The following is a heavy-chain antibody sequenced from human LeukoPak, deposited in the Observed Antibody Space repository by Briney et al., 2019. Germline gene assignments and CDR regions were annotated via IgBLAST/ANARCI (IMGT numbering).Heavy chain of an antibody. Sequence: ASVKVFCKASGYTFISYGISWVRQAPGQGLEWMGWISGHNGNTNYAQKFQGRVTMNTDTSTSTAYMELRSLRSDDTAVYYCAREVVISHFDYWGQGTLVTVSS. V-gene: IGHV1-18*01. CDR1: GYTFISYG. D-gene: IGHD3-22*01. J-gene: IGHJ4*02. CDR2: ISGHNGNT. CDR3: AREVVISHFDY.